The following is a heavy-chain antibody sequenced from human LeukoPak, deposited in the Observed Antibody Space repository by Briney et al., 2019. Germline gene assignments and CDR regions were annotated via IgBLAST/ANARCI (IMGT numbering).Heavy chain of an antibody. V-gene: IGHV1-69*05. CDR2: IIPIFGTA. CDR1: GGTFSSYA. CDR3: ARRGSYVSGSFDC. J-gene: IGHJ4*02. Sequence: SVKVSCKASGGTFSSYAISWVRQAPGQGLEWMRRIIPIFGTANYAQKFQGRVTITTDESTSTAYMELSSLRSEDTAVYYCARRGSYVSGSFDCWGQGTLVTVSS. D-gene: IGHD1-26*01.